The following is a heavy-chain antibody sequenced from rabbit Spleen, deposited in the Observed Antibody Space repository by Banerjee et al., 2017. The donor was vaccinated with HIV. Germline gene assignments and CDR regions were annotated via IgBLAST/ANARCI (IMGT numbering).Heavy chain of an antibody. CDR3: ARGPPYAGYAGYGYVYLNL. Sequence: QQRLVESGGGLVKPGASLTLTCKASGFSFSNKAVMCWVRQAPGKGLDWIACINAITGKAVYANWAKGQFTISSHNAQNMLYLQLNSLTAADTATYFCARGPPYAGYAGYGYVYLNLWGQGTLVTVS. CDR1: GFSFSNKAV. D-gene: IGHD6-1*01. CDR2: INAITGKA. V-gene: IGHV1S45*01. J-gene: IGHJ4*01.